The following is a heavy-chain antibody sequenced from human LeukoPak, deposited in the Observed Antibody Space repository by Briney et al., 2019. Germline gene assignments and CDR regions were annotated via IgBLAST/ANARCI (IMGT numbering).Heavy chain of an antibody. V-gene: IGHV3-23*01. CDR1: GFTFSSYA. J-gene: IGHJ3*02. D-gene: IGHD5-12*01. CDR3: ASGVVDNDAFDI. CDR2: ISGSGGYT. Sequence: PGGSLRLSCAASGFTFSSYAMNWVRQAPGKGLEWVSGISGSGGYTYYADSVKGRFTISRDNSKNTLYLQMNRLRDEDTAVYYCASGVVDNDAFDIWGQGIMVTVSS.